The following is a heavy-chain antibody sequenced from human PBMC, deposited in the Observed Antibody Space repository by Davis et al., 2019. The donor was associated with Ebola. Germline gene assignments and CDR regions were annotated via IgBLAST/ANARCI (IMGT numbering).Heavy chain of an antibody. CDR1: GDSVASNSAG. V-gene: IGHV4-61*01. D-gene: IGHD2/OR15-2a*01. J-gene: IGHJ6*02. CDR2: IYYSGST. Sequence: GSLRLSCAISGDSVASNSAGWNWIRQPPGKGLEWIGYIYYSGSTNYNPSLKSRVTISVDTSKNQFSLKLSSVTAADTAVYYCARVDITLGMDVWGQGTTVTVSS. CDR3: ARVDITLGMDV.